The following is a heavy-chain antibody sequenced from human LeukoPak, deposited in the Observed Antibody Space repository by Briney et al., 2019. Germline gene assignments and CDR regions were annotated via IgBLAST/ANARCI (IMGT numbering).Heavy chain of an antibody. CDR3: ARDPGVRWLVGFDY. J-gene: IGHJ4*02. V-gene: IGHV3-33*01. CDR2: IWYDGSNK. D-gene: IGHD6-19*01. Sequence: GGSLRLSCAASGFTFSSYGMHWVRQAPGKGLEWVAVIWYDGSNKYYADSVKGRFTISRDNSKNTLYLQMDSLRAEDTAVYYCARDPGVRWLVGFDYWGEGTLVTVSS. CDR1: GFTFSSYG.